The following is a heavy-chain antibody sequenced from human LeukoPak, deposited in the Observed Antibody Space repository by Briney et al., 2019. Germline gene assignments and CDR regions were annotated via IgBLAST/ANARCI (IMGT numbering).Heavy chain of an antibody. J-gene: IGHJ3*02. Sequence: GGSLRLSCAASGFTFSSYAVSWVRQAPGKGLEWVSGISSSGGSTYYADSVTGRFTISRDNSKNTLYLQMNSLRAEDTAVYYCAKRRSSGYYGLDAFDSWGRGTMVTVSS. V-gene: IGHV3-23*01. CDR1: GFTFSSYA. CDR2: ISSSGGST. D-gene: IGHD3-22*01. CDR3: AKRRSSGYYGLDAFDS.